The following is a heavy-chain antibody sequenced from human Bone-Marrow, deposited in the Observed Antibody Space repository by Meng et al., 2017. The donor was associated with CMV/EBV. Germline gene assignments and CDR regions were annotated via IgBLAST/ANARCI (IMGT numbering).Heavy chain of an antibody. Sequence: SGPTLVKPTQTLTLTCTFSGFSLSTSGVTVGWIRQPPGRALEWVALIYWTDDKLYSPSLRTRLTITKDTSKNQVFLTMTNMDPVDTATYYCAHSVNNFYVFDMWGHGTVDTFSS. D-gene: IGHD5-24*01. V-gene: IGHV2-5*01. J-gene: IGHJ3*02. CDR3: AHSVNNFYVFDM. CDR1: GFSLSTSGVT. CDR2: IYWTDDK.